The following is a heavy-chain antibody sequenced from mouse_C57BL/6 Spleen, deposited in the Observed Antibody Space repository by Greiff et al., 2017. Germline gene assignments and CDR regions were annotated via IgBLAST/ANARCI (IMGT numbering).Heavy chain of an antibody. CDR2: IDPSDSET. V-gene: IGHV1-52*01. D-gene: IGHD2-3*01. CDR3: ARKVDGYYVFFDY. J-gene: IGHJ2*01. Sequence: QVQLQQPGAELVRPGSSVKLSCKASGYTFTSYWMHWVKQRPIPGLEWIGNIDPSDSETHYNQKFKDKATLTVDKSSSTSYMQLSSLTSEDSAVYYCARKVDGYYVFFDYWGQGTTLTVSS. CDR1: GYTFTSYW.